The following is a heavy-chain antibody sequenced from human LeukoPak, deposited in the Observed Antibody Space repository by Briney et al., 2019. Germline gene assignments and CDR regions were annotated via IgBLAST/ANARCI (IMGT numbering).Heavy chain of an antibody. CDR3: ARALPPDYYYYYGMDV. CDR2: IIPIFGTA. J-gene: IGHJ6*02. Sequence: ASVKVSCKASGGTFSSYAISWVRQAPGQGLEWMGGIIPIFGTAIYAQKFQGRVTITADESTSTAYMELSSLRSEDTAVYYCARALPPDYYYYYGMDVWGQGTTVTVSS. V-gene: IGHV1-69*13. CDR1: GGTFSSYA.